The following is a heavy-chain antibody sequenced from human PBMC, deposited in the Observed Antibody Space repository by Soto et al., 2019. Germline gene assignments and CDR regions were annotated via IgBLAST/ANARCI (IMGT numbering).Heavy chain of an antibody. Sequence: XGTLSLTCAVYGGSFSGYYWSWIRQPPGKGLEWIGEINHSGSTNYNPSLKSRVTISVDTSKNQFSLKLSSVTAADTAVYYCARVAAFRDTAMVTPGNYYYYYGMDVWGQGTTVTVSS. V-gene: IGHV4-34*01. J-gene: IGHJ6*02. CDR3: ARVAAFRDTAMVTPGNYYYYYGMDV. CDR2: INHSGST. CDR1: GGSFSGYY. D-gene: IGHD5-18*01.